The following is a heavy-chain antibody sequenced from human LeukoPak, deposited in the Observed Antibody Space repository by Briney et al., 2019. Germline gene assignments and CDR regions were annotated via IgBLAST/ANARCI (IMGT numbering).Heavy chain of an antibody. Sequence: SETLSLTCTVSGGSMSSYYWSWIRQPAGKGLEWIGRIYTSGSTNYNPSLKSRVTISVDKSKNQFSLKLSSVTAADSDVYYCARVVKSGSYSDYWGQGTLVTVSS. CDR1: GGSMSSYY. CDR2: IYTSGST. D-gene: IGHD1-26*01. V-gene: IGHV4-4*07. CDR3: ARVVKSGSYSDY. J-gene: IGHJ4*02.